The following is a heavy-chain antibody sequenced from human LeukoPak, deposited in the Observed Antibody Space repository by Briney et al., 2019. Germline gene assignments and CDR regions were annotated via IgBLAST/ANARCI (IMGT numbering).Heavy chain of an antibody. CDR1: GFTFSNYE. V-gene: IGHV3-48*03. CDR2: ISGSGSTI. J-gene: IGHJ4*02. D-gene: IGHD5-18*01. CDR3: ARVRSGYSHENYFDY. Sequence: PGGSLRLSCAASGFTFSNYEMNWVRQAPGKGLVWVSYISGSGSTIYYADSVKGRFTISRDNAKDSLYLQMNSLRAEDTAVYYCARVRSGYSHENYFDYWGQGTLVTVSS.